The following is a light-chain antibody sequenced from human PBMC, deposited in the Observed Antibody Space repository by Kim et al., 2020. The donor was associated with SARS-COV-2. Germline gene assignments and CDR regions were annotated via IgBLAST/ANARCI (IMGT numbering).Light chain of an antibody. CDR3: SSYTDTSTFV. J-gene: IGLJ2*01. CDR1: NSDIGAYNY. Sequence: QSALTQPASVSGSPGQSITVSCTGTNSDIGAYNYVSWYQQYPGKTPKLIIYDVTKRPSGISSRFSGSKSGNTASLTISGLQADDEADYYCSSYTDTSTFVFGGGTKVTVL. V-gene: IGLV2-14*03. CDR2: DVT.